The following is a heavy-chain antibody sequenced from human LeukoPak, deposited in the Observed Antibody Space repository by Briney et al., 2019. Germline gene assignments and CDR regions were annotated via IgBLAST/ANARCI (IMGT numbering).Heavy chain of an antibody. V-gene: IGHV4-34*01. CDR2: INQSGST. Sequence: SETLSLTCAVYGGSFSGHYWNWIRQPPGKGLEWIGEINQSGSTNYNPALESRVTISVDTSKNQFSLRLSSVTAADTAVYHCASLRERSYYARGFDYWGRGTLVTVSS. CDR1: GGSFSGHY. J-gene: IGHJ4*02. CDR3: ASLRERSYYARGFDY. D-gene: IGHD1-26*01.